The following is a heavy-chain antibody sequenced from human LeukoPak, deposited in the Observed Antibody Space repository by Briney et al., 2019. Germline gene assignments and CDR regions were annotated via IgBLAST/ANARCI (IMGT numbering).Heavy chain of an antibody. CDR3: ARHEYSSSSPLFDY. D-gene: IGHD6-6*01. V-gene: IGHV4-59*08. CDR2: IYYSGST. CDR1: GGSISSYY. Sequence: SETLSLTCTVSGGSISSYYWSWIRQPPGKGLEWIGYIYYSGSTNYNPSLKSRVTISVDTSKNQFSLKLSSVTAADTAVYYCARHEYSSSSPLFDYWAREPWSPSPQ. J-gene: IGHJ4*02.